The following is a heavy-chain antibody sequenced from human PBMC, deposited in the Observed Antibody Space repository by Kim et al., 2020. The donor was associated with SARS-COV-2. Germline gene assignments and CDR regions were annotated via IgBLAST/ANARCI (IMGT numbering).Heavy chain of an antibody. D-gene: IGHD4-17*01. CDR2: ISNSADAT. V-gene: IGHV3-23*01. J-gene: IGHJ4*02. Sequence: GGSLRLSCAASGFTFSNFGMSWVRQAPGKGLAWVSAISNSADATNYADSVKGRFTISSDDSKNTLFLQMNFLRADDTAVYYCAKRIGTVTDASHFVFDSWGQETLVTVSS. CDR3: AKRIGTVTDASHFVFDS. CDR1: GFTFSNFG.